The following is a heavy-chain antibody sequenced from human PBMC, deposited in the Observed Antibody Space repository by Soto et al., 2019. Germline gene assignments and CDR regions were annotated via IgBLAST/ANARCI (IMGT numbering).Heavy chain of an antibody. V-gene: IGHV3-30-3*01. Sequence: PGGSLRLSCAASGFTFSSYAMHWVRQAPGKGLEWVAVISYDGSNKYYADSVKGRFTISRGNSKNTLYLQMNSLRAEDTAVYYCARDRHRDTVKGMDVWGQGTTVTVSS. J-gene: IGHJ6*02. CDR2: ISYDGSNK. D-gene: IGHD4-17*01. CDR1: GFTFSSYA. CDR3: ARDRHRDTVKGMDV.